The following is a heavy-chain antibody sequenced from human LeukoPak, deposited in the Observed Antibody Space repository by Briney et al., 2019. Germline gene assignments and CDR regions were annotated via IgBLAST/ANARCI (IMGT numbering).Heavy chain of an antibody. J-gene: IGHJ4*02. D-gene: IGHD6-6*01. CDR1: GGSISSYYWT. Sequence: TLSLTCTVSGGSISSYYWTWIRQPPGKALEWLALIFWNDERHYNPSLNNRLTITKDTSKNQVVLTMTNMDPVDTATFYCALRFSEALAFDYWGQGTLVTVSP. V-gene: IGHV2-5*01. CDR2: IFWNDER. CDR3: ALRFSEALAFDY.